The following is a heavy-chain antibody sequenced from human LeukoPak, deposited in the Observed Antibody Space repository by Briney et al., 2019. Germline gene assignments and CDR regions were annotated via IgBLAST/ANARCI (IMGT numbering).Heavy chain of an antibody. J-gene: IGHJ4*02. Sequence: SETLSLTCTVSGGSISSYYWSWIRQPPGKGLEWIGYIYYSGSTNYNPSLKSRATISVDTSKNQFSLKLSSVTAADTAVYYCARKSSSDFWSGYYDYWGQGTLVTVSS. CDR3: ARKSSSDFWSGYYDY. D-gene: IGHD3-3*01. CDR1: GGSISSYY. V-gene: IGHV4-59*08. CDR2: IYYSGST.